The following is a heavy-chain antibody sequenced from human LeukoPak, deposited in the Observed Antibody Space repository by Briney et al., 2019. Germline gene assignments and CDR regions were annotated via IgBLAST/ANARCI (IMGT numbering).Heavy chain of an antibody. D-gene: IGHD3-10*01. V-gene: IGHV3-74*01. CDR3: ASRSYGGEDY. CDR2: IDSDGTNR. Sequence: GGSLRLSCAASGFTFSRYWMHWVRQAPGKGLVWVSRIDSDGTNRDYADSVKGRFTISRDNAKNSLYLQTNSLRAEDTAVYYCASRSYGGEDYGGQGTLVTVSS. CDR1: GFTFSRYW. J-gene: IGHJ4*02.